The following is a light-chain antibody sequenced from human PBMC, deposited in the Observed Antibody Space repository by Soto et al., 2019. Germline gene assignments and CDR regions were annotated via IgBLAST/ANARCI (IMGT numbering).Light chain of an antibody. V-gene: IGLV2-23*03. CDR3: FSYAGSSTFV. Sequence: QSALTQPASVSGSPGQSITISCTGTSSDVGSYNLVSWYQQHPGKAPKLMIYEGSKRPSGVSNRFSGSKSGNTASLTISGLQAEDEADYYCFSYAGSSTFVFGTGIKLTVL. CDR1: SSDVGSYNL. CDR2: EGS. J-gene: IGLJ1*01.